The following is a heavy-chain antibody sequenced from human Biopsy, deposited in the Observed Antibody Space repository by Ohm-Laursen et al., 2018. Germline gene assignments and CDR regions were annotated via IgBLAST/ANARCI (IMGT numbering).Heavy chain of an antibody. D-gene: IGHD2-15*01. Sequence: SLRLSCSASGFTFDDSAMHWVRQAPGKGLEWLSYISSSGATIKYADSVKGRFTISRDNAKNSLYLRMNSLRAEDTAVYFCARARDDFVVVPAAFFDFWGRGILVTVSS. CDR2: ISSSGATI. CDR1: GFTFDDSA. CDR3: ARARDDFVVVPAAFFDF. J-gene: IGHJ4*02. V-gene: IGHV3-11*01.